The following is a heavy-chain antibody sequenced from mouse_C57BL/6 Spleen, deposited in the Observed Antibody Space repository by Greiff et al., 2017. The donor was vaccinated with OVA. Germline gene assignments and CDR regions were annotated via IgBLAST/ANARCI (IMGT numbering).Heavy chain of an antibody. J-gene: IGHJ4*01. CDR3: TRRGTTKHYYAMDY. CDR2: IDPETGGT. CDR1: GYTFTDYE. Sequence: VQLQQSGAELVRPGASVTLSCKASGYTFTDYEMHWVKQTPVHGLEWIGAIDPETGGTAYNQKFKGKAILTADKSSSTAYMELRSLTSEDSAVDYGTRRGTTKHYYAMDYWGQGTSVTVSS. V-gene: IGHV1-15*01. D-gene: IGHD1-1*01.